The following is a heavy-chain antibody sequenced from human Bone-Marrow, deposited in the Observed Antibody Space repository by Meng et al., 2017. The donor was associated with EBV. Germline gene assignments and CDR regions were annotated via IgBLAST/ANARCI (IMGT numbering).Heavy chain of an antibody. D-gene: IGHD3-10*01. J-gene: IGHJ4*02. V-gene: IGHV1-69*01. CDR1: GGTFNSDA. Sequence: QLQVAESGAEVTTPDASVKCPCWTSGGTFNSDAVSWVRQAPGQGLEWMGGLIPMSGAPHYAQKFQGRVTITADESTSTHYMDLSNLRSDDTAMYYCASESGRGFTPDYWGQGTLVTVSS. CDR3: ASESGRGFTPDY. CDR2: LIPMSGAP.